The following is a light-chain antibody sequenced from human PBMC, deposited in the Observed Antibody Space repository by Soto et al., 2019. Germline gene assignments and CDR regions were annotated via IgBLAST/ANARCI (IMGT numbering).Light chain of an antibody. CDR3: QQYGSSPPIT. CDR2: GAS. CDR1: QSVSSSY. V-gene: IGKV3-20*01. Sequence: EIVLTQSPGTLSLSPGERATLSCRASQSVSSSYLAWYQQKPGQAPRLLIYGASSRATGIPDSFSGSGSGTDFNITISRLEPEYFVVYYCQQYGSSPPITFGQGTRLEIK. J-gene: IGKJ5*01.